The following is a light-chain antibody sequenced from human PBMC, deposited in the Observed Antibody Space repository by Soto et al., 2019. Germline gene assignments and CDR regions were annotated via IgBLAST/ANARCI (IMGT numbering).Light chain of an antibody. CDR3: LLSYSGGRPYG. J-gene: IGLJ1*01. Sequence: QAVVTQEPSLAVSPGGTVTLTCGSSTGAVSSGHYPYWFQQKPGQAPRTLIYDTSNKHSWTPAQFSGSLLGGKVALTLSGAQPEDEAEYSCLLSYSGGRPYGLGTGTKVTVL. V-gene: IGLV7-46*01. CDR1: TGAVSSGHY. CDR2: DTS.